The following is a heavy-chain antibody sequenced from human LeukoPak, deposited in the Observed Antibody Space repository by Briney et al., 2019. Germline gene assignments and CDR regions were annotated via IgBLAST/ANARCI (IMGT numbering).Heavy chain of an antibody. V-gene: IGHV3-23*01. CDR3: AKGQELDDGVFDS. CDR2: IRGNGDRT. CDR1: GFTFTTNA. D-gene: IGHD1-1*01. Sequence: GGSLRLSCSASGFTFTTNAMTWVRQAPGKGLECVSTIRGNGDRTHYADSVTGRFTISRDNSKNTLYLQMNSLRGEDSAIYYCAKGQELDDGVFDSWGQGTLVTVSS. J-gene: IGHJ4*02.